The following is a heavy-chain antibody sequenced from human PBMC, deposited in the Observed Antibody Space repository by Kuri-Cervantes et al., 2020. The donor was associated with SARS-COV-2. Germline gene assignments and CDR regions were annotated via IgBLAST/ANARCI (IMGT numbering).Heavy chain of an antibody. D-gene: IGHD2-2*01. CDR2: IYPGDSDT. J-gene: IGHJ5*02. CDR3: ARLVDIVVVPAAQRGWFDP. CDR1: GYSFTCYW. Sequence: GGSLRLSCKGSGYSFTCYWIGWVRQMPGKGLEWMGIIYPGDSDTRYSPSFQGQVTISADKSISTAYLQWSSLKASDTVMYYCARLVDIVVVPAAQRGWFDPWGQGTLVTVSS. V-gene: IGHV5-51*01.